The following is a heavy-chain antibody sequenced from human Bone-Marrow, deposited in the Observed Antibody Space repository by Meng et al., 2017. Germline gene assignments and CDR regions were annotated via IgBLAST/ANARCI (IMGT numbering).Heavy chain of an antibody. CDR2: INHSGST. J-gene: IGHJ4*02. V-gene: IGHV4-34*01. CDR1: GGSFSDYY. Sequence: VWLQQGGEGLLKPSETLSHTCVVSGGSFSDYYWSWIRQPPGKGLEWIGEINHSGSTNYNPSLESRATISVDTSQNNLSLKLSSVTAADSAVYYCARGPTTMAHDFDYWGQGTLVTVSS. CDR3: ARGPTTMAHDFDY. D-gene: IGHD4-11*01.